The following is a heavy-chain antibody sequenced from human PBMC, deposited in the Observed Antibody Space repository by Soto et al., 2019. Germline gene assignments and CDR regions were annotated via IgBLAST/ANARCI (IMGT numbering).Heavy chain of an antibody. J-gene: IGHJ6*02. CDR3: AXERLPIRSGYYYYGMDV. D-gene: IGHD4-17*01. V-gene: IGHV1-18*01. Sequence: GASVKVSCKTSGYTFTSFGISWVRQAPGQGLEWMGWISAYSGNTNYAQKFQGRVTMTTDTSTSTAYMELRSLRSDDTAVYYCAXERLPIRSGYYYYGMDVWGPGTTVTVSS. CDR2: ISAYSGNT. CDR1: GYTFTSFG.